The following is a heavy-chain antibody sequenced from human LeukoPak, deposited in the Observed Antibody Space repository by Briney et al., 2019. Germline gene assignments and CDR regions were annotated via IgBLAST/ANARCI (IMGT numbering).Heavy chain of an antibody. D-gene: IGHD3-16*01. Sequence: PSETLSLTCAVHGGSFSGYYWSWIRQPPGKGLEWIGEINHSGSTNYNPSLKSRVTISVDTSKNQFSLKLSSVTAADTAVYYCARAARGWTRFGLVYWGQGTLVTVSS. CDR2: INHSGST. J-gene: IGHJ4*02. CDR1: GGSFSGYY. V-gene: IGHV4-34*01. CDR3: ARAARGWTRFGLVY.